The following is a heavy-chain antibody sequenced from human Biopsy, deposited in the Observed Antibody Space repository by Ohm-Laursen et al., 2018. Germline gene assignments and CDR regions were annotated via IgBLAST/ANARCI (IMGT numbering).Heavy chain of an antibody. CDR3: ARGPRGLVVITTTALYFDY. J-gene: IGHJ4*02. CDR1: GYTFTGYY. Sequence: GSSVKVSCKVSGYTFTGYYLHWVRQAPGQGLEWMGRINPNNDNTAYAQKFQGRITMTKDTSTSTVYMDLSSLTFDDSAVYYCARGPRGLVVITTTALYFDYWGQGNLVTVSS. D-gene: IGHD3-22*01. V-gene: IGHV1-46*01. CDR2: INPNNDNT.